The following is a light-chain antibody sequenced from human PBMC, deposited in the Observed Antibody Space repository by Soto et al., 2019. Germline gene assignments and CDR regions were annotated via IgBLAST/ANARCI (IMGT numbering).Light chain of an antibody. CDR3: QQYGSSPLLT. Sequence: EIVLTQSPGTLSLFPGERATLSCRASQSVSSSFLAWYQQKPGQAPRLLISAASSRATGIPDRFSGSGSGTDFTLTISRLEPEDCAVYYCQQYGSSPLLTFGGGTKVEIK. V-gene: IGKV3-20*01. J-gene: IGKJ4*01. CDR1: QSVSSSF. CDR2: AAS.